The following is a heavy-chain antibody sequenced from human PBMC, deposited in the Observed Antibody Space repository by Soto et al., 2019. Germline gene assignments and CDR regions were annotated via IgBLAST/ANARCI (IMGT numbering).Heavy chain of an antibody. Sequence: VSCKASGYTFTSYGISWVRQAPGQGLEWMGWISAYNGNTNYAQKLQGRVTMTTDTSTSTAYMELRSLRSDDTAVYYCARDLHPLRYFDWTPVDYWGQGTLVTVSS. D-gene: IGHD3-9*01. J-gene: IGHJ4*02. CDR3: ARDLHPLRYFDWTPVDY. CDR1: GYTFTSYG. CDR2: ISAYNGNT. V-gene: IGHV1-18*01.